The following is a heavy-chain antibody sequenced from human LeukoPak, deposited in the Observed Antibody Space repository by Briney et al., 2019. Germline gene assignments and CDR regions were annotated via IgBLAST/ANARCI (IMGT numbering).Heavy chain of an antibody. V-gene: IGHV1-18*01. D-gene: IGHD1-26*01. CDR1: DYTFTSSG. CDR2: ISAYNINT. CDR3: ARDPRGSGSYSDY. Sequence: GASVKVSCKASDYTFTSSGISWGRQAPGHGLECLGWISAYNINTNYAQKLQGRVTMTTDTSTSRAYMELRSLRSDDTAVYYCARDPRGSGSYSDYWGQGTLVTVSS. J-gene: IGHJ4*02.